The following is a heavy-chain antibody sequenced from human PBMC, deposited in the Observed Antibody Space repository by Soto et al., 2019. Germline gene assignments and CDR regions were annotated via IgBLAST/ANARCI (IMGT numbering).Heavy chain of an antibody. Sequence: GGSLRLSCAASGFTFSSYEMNWVRQAPGKGLEWVSYISSSGSTIYYADSVKGRFTISRDNAKNSLYLQMNSLRAEDTAVYYCARCVDTAMVYYFDYWGQGTLVTVSS. CDR1: GFTFSSYE. V-gene: IGHV3-48*03. D-gene: IGHD5-18*01. CDR3: ARCVDTAMVYYFDY. J-gene: IGHJ4*02. CDR2: ISSSGSTI.